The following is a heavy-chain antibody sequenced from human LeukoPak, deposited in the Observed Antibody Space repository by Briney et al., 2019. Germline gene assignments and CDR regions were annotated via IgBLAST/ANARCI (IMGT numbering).Heavy chain of an antibody. CDR3: ARVLAGRGGFDI. J-gene: IGHJ3*02. CDR1: GDSLSSNSAT. D-gene: IGHD6-25*01. V-gene: IGHV6-1*01. Sequence: SQTLSLTCALSGDSLSSNSATWDWVRQSPSRGLEWLGRTYYKSKWYNDYAVSVKSLITFNPDTSKNQFSLQLNSVTPEDTAVYYCARVLAGRGGFDIWGQGTVVTVSS. CDR2: TYYKSKWYN.